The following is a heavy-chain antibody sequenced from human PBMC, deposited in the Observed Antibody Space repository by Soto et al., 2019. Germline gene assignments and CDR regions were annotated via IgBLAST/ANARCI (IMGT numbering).Heavy chain of an antibody. J-gene: IGHJ2*01. CDR2: IYYSGST. V-gene: IGHV4-39*01. CDR3: ARQFTPSVVVVAATPGLWYFDL. D-gene: IGHD2-15*01. CDR1: GGSISSSSYY. Sequence: QLQLQESGPGLVKPSETLSLTCTVSGGSISSSSYYWGWIRQPPGKGLEWIGSIYYSGSTYYNPSLKSRVPISVDTSKNQFSLKLSSVTAADTAVYYCARQFTPSVVVVAATPGLWYFDLWGRGTLVTVSS.